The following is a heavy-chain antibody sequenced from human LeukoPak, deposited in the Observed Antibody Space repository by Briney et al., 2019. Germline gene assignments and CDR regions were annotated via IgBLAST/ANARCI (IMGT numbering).Heavy chain of an antibody. CDR1: GGSFSGYY. Sequence: SETLSLTCAVYGGSFSGYYWSWIRQPPGKGLEWIGEINHSGITNYNPSLKSRVTISVDTSKNQFSLKLSSVTAADTAVYYCARAPHYDILTGYYYYYYYGMDVWGQGTTVTVSS. CDR3: ARAPHYDILTGYYYYYYYGMDV. CDR2: INHSGIT. D-gene: IGHD3-9*01. V-gene: IGHV4-34*01. J-gene: IGHJ6*02.